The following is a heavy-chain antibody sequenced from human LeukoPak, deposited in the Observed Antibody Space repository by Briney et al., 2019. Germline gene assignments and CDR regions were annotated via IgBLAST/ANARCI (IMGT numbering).Heavy chain of an antibody. CDR1: GFTFSSYA. CDR2: ISGSGGST. CDR3: AKESWVRELTISAPTFDY. J-gene: IGHJ4*02. Sequence: GGSLRLSCAASGFTFSSYAMSWVRQAPGKGLEWVSAISGSGGSTYYADSVKGRFTISRDNSKNTLYLQMNSLRAEDTAVYYCAKESWVRELTISAPTFDYWGQGTLVTVSS. D-gene: IGHD3-3*01. V-gene: IGHV3-23*01.